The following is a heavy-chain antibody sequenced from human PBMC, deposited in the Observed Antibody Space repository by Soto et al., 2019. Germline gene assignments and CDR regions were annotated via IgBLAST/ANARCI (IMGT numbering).Heavy chain of an antibody. CDR3: TTDAAIV. V-gene: IGHV3-15*01. J-gene: IGHJ4*02. CDR2: IKSISDGGTT. CDR1: GFTFSNAW. Sequence: EVQLVESGGGLVKPGGSLRLSCAASGFTFSNAWMSWVRQAPGKGLELVGRIKSISDGGTTDYAAPVKGRFTISRDDSKNTLYLQMNSLKTEDTAVYFCTTDAAIVWGQGTLVTVSS. D-gene: IGHD1-26*01.